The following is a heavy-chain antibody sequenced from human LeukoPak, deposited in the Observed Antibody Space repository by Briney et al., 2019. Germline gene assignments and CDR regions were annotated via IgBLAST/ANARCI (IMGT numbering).Heavy chain of an antibody. J-gene: IGHJ4*02. CDR2: ISYDGSNK. CDR1: GFTFSSHG. Sequence: GGSLRLSCAASGFTFSSHGMHWVRQAPGKGLEWVAVISYDGSNKYYADSVKGRFTISRDNSKNTLYLQMNSLRAEDTAVYYCAKDGCSSTSCYVDYWGQGTLVTVSS. D-gene: IGHD2-2*01. V-gene: IGHV3-30*18. CDR3: AKDGCSSTSCYVDY.